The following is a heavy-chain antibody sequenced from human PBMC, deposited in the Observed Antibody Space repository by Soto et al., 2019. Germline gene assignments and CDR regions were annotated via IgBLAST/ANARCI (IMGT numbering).Heavy chain of an antibody. CDR2: ISAYNGNT. CDR1: GYTFTSYG. Sequence: ASVKVSCKASGYTFTSYGISWVRQAPGQGLEWMGWISAYNGNTNYAQKLQGRVSMTTDTSTSTAYMELRSLRSEDTAVYYCAGPPELTRIYYYYGMDVWGQGTKVTVSS. D-gene: IGHD1-7*01. V-gene: IGHV1-18*01. J-gene: IGHJ6*02. CDR3: AGPPELTRIYYYYGMDV.